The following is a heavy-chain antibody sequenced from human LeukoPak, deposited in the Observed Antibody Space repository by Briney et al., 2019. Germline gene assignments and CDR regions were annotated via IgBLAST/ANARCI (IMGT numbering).Heavy chain of an antibody. D-gene: IGHD4-11*01. V-gene: IGHV3-7*01. CDR1: GITFSRFW. J-gene: IGHJ6*02. Sequence: GGSLRLSCAASGITFSRFWMSWVRQAPGKGLEWVANIKQDGSEKYYVDSVKGRFTISRDNAKNSLYLQMNSLRAEDTAVYYCAREINYSNYGYYYYYGMDVWGQGTTVTVSS. CDR3: AREINYSNYGYYYYYGMDV. CDR2: IKQDGSEK.